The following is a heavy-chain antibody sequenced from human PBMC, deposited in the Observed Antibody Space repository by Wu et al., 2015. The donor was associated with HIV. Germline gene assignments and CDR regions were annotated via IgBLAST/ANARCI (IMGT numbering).Heavy chain of an antibody. CDR2: INPSPYSGST. V-gene: IGHV1-2*02. CDR3: TRDLRKSTAFDL. Sequence: QAQLIQSAGEMKKPGASVKVSCKASGYIFTDYYIHWVRQAPGQGLEWMGWINPSPYSGSTIYAQNFEGRVTMTRDTSITTAYLQLSGLRPDDTAVYYCTRDLRKSTAFDLWGQGTVVTVSS. J-gene: IGHJ3*01. D-gene: IGHD1-14*01. CDR1: GYIFTDYY.